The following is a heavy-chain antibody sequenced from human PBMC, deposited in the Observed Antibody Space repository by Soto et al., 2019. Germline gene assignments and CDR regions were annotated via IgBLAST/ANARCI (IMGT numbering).Heavy chain of an antibody. J-gene: IGHJ6*02. D-gene: IGHD3-22*01. CDR1: GGSISSSSYY. CDR2: IYYSGST. CDR3: ATQTHYDSSGYYWAGDYYYGMDV. V-gene: IGHV4-39*01. Sequence: SETLSLTCTVSGGSISSSSYYWGWIRQPPGKGLEWIGSIYYSGSTYYNPSLKSRVTISVDTSKNQFSLKLSSVTAADTAVYYCATQTHYDSSGYYWAGDYYYGMDVWGQGTTVTVSS.